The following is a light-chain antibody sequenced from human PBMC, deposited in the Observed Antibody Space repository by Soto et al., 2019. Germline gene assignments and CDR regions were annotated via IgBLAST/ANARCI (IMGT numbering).Light chain of an antibody. CDR1: QSVDSTF. CDR3: QQYMSSVT. Sequence: EIVLTQSPGSLSLSPGERATLSCRASQSVDSTFFAWYQKKPGQAPRLLMYGVSKRATGIPDRFSGSGYGPDFALTISRLEPEDLAVYYCQQYMSSVTFGQGTRVEIK. J-gene: IGKJ1*01. V-gene: IGKV3-20*01. CDR2: GVS.